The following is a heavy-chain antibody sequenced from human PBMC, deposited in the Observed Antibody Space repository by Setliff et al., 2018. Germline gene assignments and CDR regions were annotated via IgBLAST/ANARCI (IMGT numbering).Heavy chain of an antibody. CDR3: ARGPSGWRAFDI. Sequence: PGGSLRLSCAASGFSFRTYAMSWVRQAPGKGLEWVSTITIDDAYSYYADSVKGRFTISRDNSQNTLYLQMNSLRAEDTAVYYCARGPSGWRAFDIWGQGTMVTVSS. CDR1: GFSFRTYA. V-gene: IGHV3-23*01. J-gene: IGHJ3*02. D-gene: IGHD2-15*01. CDR2: ITIDDAYS.